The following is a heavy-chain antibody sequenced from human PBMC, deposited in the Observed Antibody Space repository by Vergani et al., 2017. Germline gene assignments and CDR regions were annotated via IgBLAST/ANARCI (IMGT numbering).Heavy chain of an antibody. CDR3: ARGGRKWLGRTSFDY. CDR2: INHSGRS. V-gene: IGHV4-34*01. Sequence: QVQLHQWCAGLLKPSETLSLTCAGYGGSFCGYYWSWIRQPPGKGLGWIGEINHSGRSNYNPSLKSRVTIPVDTSKNQFSLKLSSVPAADTAVYYCARGGRKWLGRTSFDYWGQACLVTVSS. J-gene: IGHJ4*02. CDR1: GGSFCGYY. D-gene: IGHD6-19*01.